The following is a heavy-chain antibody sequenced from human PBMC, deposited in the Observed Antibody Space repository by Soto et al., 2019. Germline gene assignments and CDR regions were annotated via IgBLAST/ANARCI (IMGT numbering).Heavy chain of an antibody. CDR1: GGSISSSSYY. J-gene: IGHJ6*02. D-gene: IGHD4-4*01. CDR3: ATNYAYYYYYGMGV. V-gene: IGHV4-39*01. CDR2: IYYSGST. Sequence: ETLSLTCTVAGGSISSSSYYWVFIRQPPGKGLEWIGSIYYSGSTYYNPSLKSRVTISVDTSKNQFSLKLSSVTAADTAVYYCATNYAYYYYYGMGVWGQGTTVTVSS.